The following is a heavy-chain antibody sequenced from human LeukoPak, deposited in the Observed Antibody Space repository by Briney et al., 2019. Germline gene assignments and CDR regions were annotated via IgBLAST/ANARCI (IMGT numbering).Heavy chain of an antibody. V-gene: IGHV4-59*01. J-gene: IGHJ4*02. CDR1: GGSISSYY. CDR3: ARGFGSSGYYLPGY. D-gene: IGHD3-22*01. Sequence: PSETLSLTCTVSGGSISSYYWSWIRQPPGKGLEWIGYIYYIGSTNYNPSLKSRVTISLDTSKNQFSLKLNSVTAADTAVYYCARGFGSSGYYLPGYWGQGTLVTVSS. CDR2: IYYIGST.